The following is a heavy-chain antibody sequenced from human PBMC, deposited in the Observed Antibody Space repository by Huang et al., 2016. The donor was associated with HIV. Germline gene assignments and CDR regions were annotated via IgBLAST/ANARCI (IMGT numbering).Heavy chain of an antibody. Sequence: QVQLVQSRAEVKKPGASVKVSCKVSEYTLTELSIHWVRQPPGKGLEGMGVFGPEIGETSYAQKFQGRVTMTEDTSTETAFMELSGLRPEDTAVYYCATGFDVFFDFWGQGTLVTVSS. V-gene: IGHV1-24*01. CDR3: ATGFDVFFDF. CDR2: FGPEIGET. D-gene: IGHD3-9*01. J-gene: IGHJ4*02. CDR1: EYTLTELS.